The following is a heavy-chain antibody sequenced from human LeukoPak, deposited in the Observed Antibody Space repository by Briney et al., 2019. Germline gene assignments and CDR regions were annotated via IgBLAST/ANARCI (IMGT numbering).Heavy chain of an antibody. CDR1: GDSVSSNSAA. J-gene: IGHJ4*02. CDR2: TYYRSKWYN. Sequence: SQTLSLTCAISGDSVSSNSAAWNWIRQSPSRGLEWLGRTYYRSKWYNDYAVSVKSRITINPDTSKNQFSLQLNSVTPEDTAVYYCARAGYYDSTELDSEYYFDYWGQGTLVTVSS. V-gene: IGHV6-1*01. D-gene: IGHD3-22*01. CDR3: ARAGYYDSTELDSEYYFDY.